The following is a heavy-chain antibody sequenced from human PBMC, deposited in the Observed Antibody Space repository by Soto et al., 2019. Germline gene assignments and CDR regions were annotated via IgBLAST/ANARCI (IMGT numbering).Heavy chain of an antibody. CDR2: IYYSGST. V-gene: IGHV4-31*03. J-gene: IGHJ6*02. Sequence: SETLSLTCTVSGGSISRGGYYWSWIRQHPGKGLEWIGYIYYSGSTYYNPSLKSRVTISVDTSKNQFSLKLSSVTAADTAVYYCACWDYYYYGIEDCGQGRTVTVSS. CDR3: ACWDYYYYGIED. D-gene: IGHD3-16*01. CDR1: GGSISRGGYY.